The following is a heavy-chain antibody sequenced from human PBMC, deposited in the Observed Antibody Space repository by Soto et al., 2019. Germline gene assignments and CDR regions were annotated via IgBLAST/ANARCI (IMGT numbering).Heavy chain of an antibody. Sequence: EVQLVESGGGLVQPGGSLRRSCAASGFTFSSYWMHWVRQAPGKGLVWVSRINSDGSSTSYADSVKGRFTISRDNAKNTLYLQMNSLRAEDTAVYYCARGSERWLVQGYWYFDLWGRGTLVTVSS. V-gene: IGHV3-74*01. J-gene: IGHJ2*01. D-gene: IGHD6-19*01. CDR1: GFTFSSYW. CDR3: ARGSERWLVQGYWYFDL. CDR2: INSDGSST.